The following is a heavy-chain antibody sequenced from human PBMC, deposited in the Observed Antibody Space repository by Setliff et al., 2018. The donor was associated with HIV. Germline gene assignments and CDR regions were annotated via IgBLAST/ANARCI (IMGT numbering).Heavy chain of an antibody. J-gene: IGHJ6*03. CDR2: IIPIFGTA. CDR3: ARDNPTSISSGWYGWRYYYYMDV. V-gene: IGHV1-69*13. Sequence: SVKVSCKASGGTFSSYAISWVRQAPGQGLEWMGGIIPIFGTANYAQKFQGRVTITADESTSTAYMELSSLRSEDTAVYYCARDNPTSISSGWYGWRYYYYMDVWGKGTTVTAP. D-gene: IGHD6-19*01. CDR1: GGTFSSYA.